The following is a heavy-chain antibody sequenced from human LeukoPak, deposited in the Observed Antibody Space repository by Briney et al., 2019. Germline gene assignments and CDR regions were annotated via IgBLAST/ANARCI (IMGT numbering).Heavy chain of an antibody. CDR2: INPGGGST. J-gene: IGHJ4*02. CDR1: GYTFTSYY. CDR3: ARVTPAAPTSLGY. D-gene: IGHD2-2*01. V-gene: IGHV1-46*04. Sequence: ASVTVACKASGYTFTSYYMHWVRQAPGQGLEWMGIINPGGGSTSYAQKLQGRVTMTRDMSTSTVYMELSSLRSEDTAVYYCARVTPAAPTSLGYWGQGTLVTVSS.